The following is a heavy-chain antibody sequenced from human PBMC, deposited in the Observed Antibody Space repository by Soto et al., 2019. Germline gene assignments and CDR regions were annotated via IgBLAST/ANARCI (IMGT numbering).Heavy chain of an antibody. J-gene: IGHJ6*03. Sequence: EVQLVQSGGGLVQPGGSLRLSCAASGFTFSDHYMDWVRQAPGKGLEWVGRGRNKANRYTTEYDVSVKGRFTVSRDDSKNLIILQLNSLNTEDTAVYYCTRVGTSQNSYYWHMDVWCQGTTVTVSS. CDR3: TRVGTSQNSYYWHMDV. CDR1: GFTFSDHY. V-gene: IGHV3-72*01. D-gene: IGHD2-8*01. CDR2: GRNKANRYTT.